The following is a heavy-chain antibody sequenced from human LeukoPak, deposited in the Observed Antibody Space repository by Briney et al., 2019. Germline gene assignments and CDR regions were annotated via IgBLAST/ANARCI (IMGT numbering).Heavy chain of an antibody. CDR1: GGSISSYY. CDR2: IYYSGST. J-gene: IGHJ4*02. Sequence: SETLSLTCTVSGGSISSYYWSWIRQPPGKGLEWIGYIYYSGSTNYNPSLKSRVTISVDTSKNQFSLKMSSVTAADTAVYYCARWGDGFDYWGQGTLVTVSS. V-gene: IGHV4-59*01. CDR3: ARWGDGFDY. D-gene: IGHD3-16*01.